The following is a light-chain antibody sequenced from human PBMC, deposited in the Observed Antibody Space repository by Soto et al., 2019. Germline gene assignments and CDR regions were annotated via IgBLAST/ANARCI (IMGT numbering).Light chain of an antibody. CDR3: QSYDSSLSGVV. J-gene: IGLJ2*01. Sequence: QSVLTQQPSVSGAPGQRVTISCTGSSSNIGAGYDVHWYQQLPGTAPKLLIYGNSNRPSGVPDLFSGSKSGTSASLAITGLQAEDEADYYCQSYDSSLSGVVFGGGTKLTVL. V-gene: IGLV1-40*01. CDR2: GNS. CDR1: SSNIGAGYD.